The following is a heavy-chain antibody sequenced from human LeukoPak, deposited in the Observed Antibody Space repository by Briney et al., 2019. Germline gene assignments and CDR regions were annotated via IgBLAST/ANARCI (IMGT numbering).Heavy chain of an antibody. CDR3: ARGRAYYDFWSGYSSYRNWFDP. CDR2: INHSGST. D-gene: IGHD3-3*01. J-gene: IGHJ5*02. V-gene: IGHV4-34*01. CDR1: GGSFSGYY. Sequence: SETLSLTCAVYGGSFSGYYWSWIRQPPGKGLEWIGEINHSGSTNYNPSLKSRVTISVDTSKNQFSLKLSSVTAADTAVYYCARGRAYYDFWSGYSSYRNWFDPWGQGTLVTVSS.